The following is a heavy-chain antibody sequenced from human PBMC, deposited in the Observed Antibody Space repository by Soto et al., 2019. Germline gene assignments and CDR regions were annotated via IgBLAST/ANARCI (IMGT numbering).Heavy chain of an antibody. J-gene: IGHJ4*02. D-gene: IGHD3-10*01. Sequence: GGSLRLSCAASGFTLSNYTMHWVRQAPGKGLEWVALISYDKIDKYFADAVKGRFTISRDNSKNTLYLQMDSLRAEDTAVYYFAGRSGSSDYWGRGTLVTVSS. CDR2: ISYDKIDK. CDR3: AGRSGSSDY. V-gene: IGHV3-30*04. CDR1: GFTLSNYT.